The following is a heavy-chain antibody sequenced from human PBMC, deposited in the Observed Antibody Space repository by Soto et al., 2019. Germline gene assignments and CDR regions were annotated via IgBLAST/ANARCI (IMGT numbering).Heavy chain of an antibody. D-gene: IGHD6-13*01. CDR3: ARDLGIGSSGPFDY. CDR1: GDSITDYY. V-gene: IGHV4-59*01. CDR2: IYHSGNT. Sequence: SETLSLTCTVSGDSITDYYWSWIRQAPGKGLEWIGFIYHSGNTNYKSSLKGRVTMSMDTSKGQFFLKLTSVTAADTAVYYCARDLGIGSSGPFDYWGQGALVTVSS. J-gene: IGHJ4*02.